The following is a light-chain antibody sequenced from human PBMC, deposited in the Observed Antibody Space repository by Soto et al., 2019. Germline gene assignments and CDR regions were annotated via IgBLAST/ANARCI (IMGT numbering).Light chain of an antibody. V-gene: IGLV4-69*01. J-gene: IGLJ2*01. CDR3: QTWGTGFHVV. CDR2: VNSDGSH. Sequence: QPVLTQSPSASASLGASVKLTSTLSSGHSTYAIAWHQQQPEKGPRYLRKVNSDGSHSKGDGIPDRFSGSSSGAERSLTISSLQSEDEADYYCQTWGTGFHVVFGGGTKVTVL. CDR1: SGHSTYA.